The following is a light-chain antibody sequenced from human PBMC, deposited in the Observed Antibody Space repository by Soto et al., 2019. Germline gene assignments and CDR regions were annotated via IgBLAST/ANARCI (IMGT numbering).Light chain of an antibody. Sequence: QSALPQPASVSGTPGQSITISCTGSNSDVGIYDFVSWYQHHPGRAPKLIVSEVSHRPSGVSNRFSGSKSGNPAPLPISGLQSEDEADYSGISYPGDDVRYVSGTGTRVTVL. J-gene: IGLJ1*01. CDR2: EVS. V-gene: IGLV2-14*01. CDR3: ISYPGDDVRYV. CDR1: NSDVGIYDF.